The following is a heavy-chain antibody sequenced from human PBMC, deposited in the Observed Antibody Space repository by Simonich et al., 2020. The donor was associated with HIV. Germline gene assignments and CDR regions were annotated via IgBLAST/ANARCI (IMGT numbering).Heavy chain of an antibody. V-gene: IGHV4-34*01. D-gene: IGHD4-4*01. Sequence: QVQLQQWGAGLLKPSETLSLNCAVYGGSFSGYYWSWIRQPPGKELEWIGEIHHSGSTNYNPSLKSRVTISVDTSKNQFSLKLSSVTAADTAVYYCATTINYEDAFDIWGQGTMVTVSS. CDR1: GGSFSGYY. CDR2: IHHSGST. J-gene: IGHJ3*02. CDR3: ATTINYEDAFDI.